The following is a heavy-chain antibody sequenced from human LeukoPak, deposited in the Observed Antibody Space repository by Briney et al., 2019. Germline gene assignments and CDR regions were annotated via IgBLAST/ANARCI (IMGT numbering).Heavy chain of an antibody. D-gene: IGHD1-14*01. V-gene: IGHV3-11*06. CDR1: GFTFSDYY. Sequence: GGSLRLSCAASGFTFSDYYMSWIRQAPGKGLEWVSYISSSSSYTNYADSVKGRFTISRDNAKNSLYLQMVSLRAEDTAVYYCARETPPYNNWFDPWGQGTLVTVSS. CDR3: ARETPPYNNWFDP. J-gene: IGHJ5*02. CDR2: ISSSSSYT.